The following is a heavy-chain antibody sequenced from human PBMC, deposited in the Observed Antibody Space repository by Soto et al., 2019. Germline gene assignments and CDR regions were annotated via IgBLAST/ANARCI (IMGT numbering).Heavy chain of an antibody. V-gene: IGHV3-30-3*01. J-gene: IGHJ4*02. D-gene: IGHD6-13*01. Sequence: QVQLVESGGGVVQPGMSLRLSCAASGLTFSTHAMHWVRQASGKGLECVAIVSFDGSNKYYADSVKGRFTISRDNSKNTLYLQMSGLTPEDTAVYYYARDQTGITTAGGGRIDHWGQGTLVTVSS. CDR3: ARDQTGITTAGGGRIDH. CDR1: GLTFSTHA. CDR2: VSFDGSNK.